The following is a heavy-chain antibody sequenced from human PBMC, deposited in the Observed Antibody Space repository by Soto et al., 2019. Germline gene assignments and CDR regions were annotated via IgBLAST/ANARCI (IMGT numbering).Heavy chain of an antibody. Sequence: HLVQSGAEVRKPGSSVKVSCKASGDTFNKYIISWVRQAPGQGLEWMGRIIPILNLANYAQKFQGKVTITADESTTTVYVELNSLRPEDTAVYYCARDRQNTGFTSFDFWGQGTRVTVSS. J-gene: IGHJ4*02. D-gene: IGHD3-16*01. V-gene: IGHV1-69*08. CDR1: GDTFNKYI. CDR3: ARDRQNTGFTSFDF. CDR2: IIPILNLA.